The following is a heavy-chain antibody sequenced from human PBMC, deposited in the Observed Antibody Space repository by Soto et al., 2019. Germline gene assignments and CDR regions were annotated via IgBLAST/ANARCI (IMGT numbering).Heavy chain of an antibody. Sequence: SGPTLVNPTETLTLTCTVSGFSLSNARMGVSWIRQPPGKALEWLAHIFSNDEKSSSTSLKSRLTISKDTSKSQVVLTMTNMDPVDTATYYCARIEYYYDSSGYYYCWFDPWGQGTLVTVSS. CDR1: GFSLSNARMG. CDR2: IFSNDEK. V-gene: IGHV2-26*01. J-gene: IGHJ5*02. CDR3: ARIEYYYDSSGYYYCWFDP. D-gene: IGHD3-22*01.